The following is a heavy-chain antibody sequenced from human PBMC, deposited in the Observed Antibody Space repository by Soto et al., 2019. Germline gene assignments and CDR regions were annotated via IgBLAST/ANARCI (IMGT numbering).Heavy chain of an antibody. CDR2: IYSSGST. CDR1: GGAINGDY. D-gene: IGHD3-3*01. J-gene: IGHJ5*02. V-gene: IGHV4-4*07. Sequence: PYETLSLGCTVSGGAINGDYWTWIQQPAGKGRGWIGRIYSSGSTKYNPYLQSRVTMSLDTSKNQFSLRLTSVTAADTAVYYCARGQRFADWFDPWGQGTLITV. CDR3: ARGQRFADWFDP.